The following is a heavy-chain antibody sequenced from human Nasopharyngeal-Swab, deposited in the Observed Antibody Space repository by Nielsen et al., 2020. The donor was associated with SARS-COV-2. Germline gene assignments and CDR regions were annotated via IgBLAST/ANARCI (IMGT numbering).Heavy chain of an antibody. D-gene: IGHD6-19*01. V-gene: IGHV3-21*01. CDR1: GFTFNSYS. Sequence: GESLKLSCAASGFTFNSYSLNWVRQAPGKGLEWVSSISSSSSYIYYADSVKGRFTISRDNAKNSLYLKMNSLKDEDTAVYYCARDYKSGSGWYQFGYYYYGMDVWGQGTTVTVSS. CDR3: ARDYKSGSGWYQFGYYYYGMDV. J-gene: IGHJ6*02. CDR2: ISSSSSYI.